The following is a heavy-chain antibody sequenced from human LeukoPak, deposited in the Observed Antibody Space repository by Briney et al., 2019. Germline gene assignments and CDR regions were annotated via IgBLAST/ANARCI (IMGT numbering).Heavy chain of an antibody. CDR1: GGSISSGSYY. D-gene: IGHD2-15*01. CDR3: ARLEGSYCSGGSCPPGIYYGMDV. V-gene: IGHV4-61*02. Sequence: SQTLSLTCTVSGGSISSGSYYWSWIRQPAGKGLEWIGRMYTSGSTNYNPSLKSRVTISVDTSKNQFSLKLSSVTAADTAVYYCARLEGSYCSGGSCPPGIYYGMDVWGQGTTVTVSS. CDR2: MYTSGST. J-gene: IGHJ6*02.